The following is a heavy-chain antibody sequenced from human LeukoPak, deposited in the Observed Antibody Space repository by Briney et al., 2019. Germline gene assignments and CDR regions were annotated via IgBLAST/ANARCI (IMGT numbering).Heavy chain of an antibody. J-gene: IGHJ5*02. D-gene: IGHD4-17*01. CDR3: ARGLRVTSHRINWFDP. V-gene: IGHV1-8*01. Sequence: ASVKVSCKASGYTFTSYDINWVRQATGQGLEWMGWMNPNSGNTGYAQKFQGRVTMTRNTSISTAYMELSSLRSEDTAVYYCARGLRVTSHRINWFDPWGQGTLVTVSS. CDR2: MNPNSGNT. CDR1: GYTFTSYD.